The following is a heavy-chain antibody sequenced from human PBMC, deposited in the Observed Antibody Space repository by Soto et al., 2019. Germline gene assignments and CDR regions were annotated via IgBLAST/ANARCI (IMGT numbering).Heavy chain of an antibody. Sequence: ASVKVSCKASGGTFSSYAISWVRQAPGQGLEWMGGIIPIFGTANYAQKFQGRVTITADESTSTAYMELSSLRSEDTAVYYCARADTAMVHLFDYWGQGTLVTVSS. V-gene: IGHV1-69*13. J-gene: IGHJ4*02. CDR1: GGTFSSYA. CDR3: ARADTAMVHLFDY. D-gene: IGHD5-18*01. CDR2: IIPIFGTA.